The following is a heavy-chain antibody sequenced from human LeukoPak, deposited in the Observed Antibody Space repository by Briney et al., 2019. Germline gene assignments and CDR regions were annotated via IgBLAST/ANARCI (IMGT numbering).Heavy chain of an antibody. J-gene: IGHJ5*02. CDR3: ARVGRGCSSIRCYWEDWFDP. CDR1: GYSFTNYG. D-gene: IGHD2-2*01. CDR2: ISGYNANA. V-gene: IGHV1-18*01. Sequence: ASVKVSCKAPGYSFTNYGITWIREAPGQGPEWLGWISGYNANAHYAQNVQGRVTLTTDTSTNTAYMELRGLTSDDTAMYYCARVGRGCSSIRCYWEDWFDPWGQRTLVIVSS.